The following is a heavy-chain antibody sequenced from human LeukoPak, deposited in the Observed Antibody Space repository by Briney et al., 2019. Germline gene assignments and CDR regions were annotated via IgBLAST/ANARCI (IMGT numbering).Heavy chain of an antibody. CDR3: ARGGSIYCSGDSCYPGDY. Sequence: GGSLRLSCAASGFTSSDYWMHWVRQAPGKGLVWVSHINADEDRAAYADSVKGRFTISRDNARNTLYLQMNSLRAEDTAVYYCARGGSIYCSGDSCYPGDYWGQGTLVTVSS. J-gene: IGHJ4*02. CDR2: INADEDRA. V-gene: IGHV3-74*01. CDR1: GFTSSDYW. D-gene: IGHD2-15*01.